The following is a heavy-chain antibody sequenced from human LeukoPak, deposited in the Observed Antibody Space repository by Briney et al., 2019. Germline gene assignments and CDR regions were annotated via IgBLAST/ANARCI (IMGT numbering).Heavy chain of an antibody. CDR2: ISGSGGST. CDR1: GFTFSSYA. V-gene: IGHV3-23*01. D-gene: IGHD4-23*01. CDR3: AKEWTDYGGTRAGY. Sequence: PGRSLRLSCAASGFTFSSYAMSWVRQAPGKGLEWVSAISGSGGSTYYADSVKSRFTISRDNSKNTLYLQMNSLRAEDTAVYYCAKEWTDYGGTRAGYWGKGTLVTVSS. J-gene: IGHJ4*02.